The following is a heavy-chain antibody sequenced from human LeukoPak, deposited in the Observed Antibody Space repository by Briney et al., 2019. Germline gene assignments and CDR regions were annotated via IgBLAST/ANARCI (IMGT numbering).Heavy chain of an antibody. CDR2: FNSDTGNT. CDR1: GYTLTNYA. Sequence: ASVKVSCKASGYTLTNYAIHWVRQAPGQRLEWMGWFNSDTGNTEYSQKFQGRVTISRDTSTSTAYMELRSLRSDDTAVYFCTRDLGQWLLQGIFFDYWGQGTLVTVSS. V-gene: IGHV1-3*01. CDR3: TRDLGQWLLQGIFFDY. J-gene: IGHJ4*02. D-gene: IGHD5-12*01.